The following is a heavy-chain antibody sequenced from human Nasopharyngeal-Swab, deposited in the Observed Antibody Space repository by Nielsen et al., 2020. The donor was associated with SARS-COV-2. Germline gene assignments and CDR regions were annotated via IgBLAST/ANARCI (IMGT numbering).Heavy chain of an antibody. CDR1: GDSVSSSSAA. CDR3: ARARGAYGDYYYYYYTDV. D-gene: IGHD4-17*01. Sequence: SQTLSLTCAISGDSVSSSSAAWNWIRQSPSRGLEWLGRTYYRPKWYNDYAVSVKSRITINPDTSKNQFSLHLNSVTPEDTAVYYCARARGAYGDYYYYYYTDVWGKGTTVTVPS. J-gene: IGHJ6*03. V-gene: IGHV6-1*01. CDR2: TYYRPKWYN.